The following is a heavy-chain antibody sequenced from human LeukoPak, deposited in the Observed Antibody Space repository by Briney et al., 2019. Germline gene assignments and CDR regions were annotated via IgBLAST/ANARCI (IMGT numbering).Heavy chain of an antibody. D-gene: IGHD2-8*01. J-gene: IGHJ2*01. CDR2: IYYSGST. V-gene: IGHV4-59*01. CDR1: GGSISTYY. CDR3: ARSDPNGYWYFDL. Sequence: PSETLSLICTVSGGSISTYYWYWIRRPPGKGLEYIGYIYYSGSTNYNSSLKSRVTISVDTSKNQFSLKLSSVTAADTAVYHCARSDPNGYWYFDLWGRGTLVTVSS.